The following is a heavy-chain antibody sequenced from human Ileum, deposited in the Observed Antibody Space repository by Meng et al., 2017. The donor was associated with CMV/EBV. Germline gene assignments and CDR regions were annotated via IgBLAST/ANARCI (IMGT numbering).Heavy chain of an antibody. CDR3: ARMYCSTTTCYTDAFDI. CDR2: IKQDVSEI. J-gene: IGHJ3*02. Sequence: GGSLRLSCAASGFTFSNYWMSWVRQAPGKGLEWVANIKQDVSEIYYVGSVKGRFTISRDNAKNSVYLQMNSLRAEDTAVYYCARMYCSTTTCYTDAFDIWGQGTMVTVSS. CDR1: GFTFSNYW. V-gene: IGHV3-7*01. D-gene: IGHD2-2*02.